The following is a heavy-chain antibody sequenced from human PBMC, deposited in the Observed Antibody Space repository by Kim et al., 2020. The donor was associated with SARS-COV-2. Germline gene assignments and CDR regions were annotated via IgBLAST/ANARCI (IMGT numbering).Heavy chain of an antibody. Sequence: ASVKVSYKASGYTFTSYYMHWVRQAPGQGLEWMGMINLSADRTNYAQNFQGRVTMTRDTSTSTVYMELSSLRSEDTAMYYCAREPPGATDGFDYWGQGTLVTVSS. V-gene: IGHV1-46*01. CDR2: INLSADRT. J-gene: IGHJ4*02. D-gene: IGHD1-1*01. CDR1: GYTFTSYY. CDR3: AREPPGATDGFDY.